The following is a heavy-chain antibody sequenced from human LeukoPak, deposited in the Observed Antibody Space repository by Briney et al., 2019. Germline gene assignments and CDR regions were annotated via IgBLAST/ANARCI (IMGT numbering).Heavy chain of an antibody. D-gene: IGHD5-12*01. Sequence: ASERLSCKDPGYTLTDLSMHWVRQAPGKGLEWMGGFDPEDGETIYAQKFQGRVTMTEDTSTDTAYMELSSLRSEDTAVYYCATLRGLRSLDYWGQGTLVTVSS. CDR2: FDPEDGET. CDR3: ATLRGLRSLDY. CDR1: GYTLTDLS. J-gene: IGHJ4*02. V-gene: IGHV1-24*01.